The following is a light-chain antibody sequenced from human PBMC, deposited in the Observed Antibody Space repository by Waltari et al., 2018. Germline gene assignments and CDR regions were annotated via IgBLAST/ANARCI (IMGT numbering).Light chain of an antibody. J-gene: IGLJ2*01. CDR1: FSNIESNT. V-gene: IGLV1-44*01. CDR2: SDN. CDR3: AAWDDSLNGIV. Sequence: QSVLTQPPSASGTPGQRVAISCSGRFSNIESNTVHWYQPLPGTAPKLLIYSDNQRPSGVPDRFSGSNSGTSASLAISGLQSEDEADYYCAAWDDSLNGIVFGGGTKLTVL.